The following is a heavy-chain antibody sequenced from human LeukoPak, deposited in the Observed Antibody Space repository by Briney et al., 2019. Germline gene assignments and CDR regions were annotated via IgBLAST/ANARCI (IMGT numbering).Heavy chain of an antibody. Sequence: GGSLRLSCTASGFTFGDYAMSWVRQAPGKGLEWVGLIRSKTYGGTTEYAASVKDRFTISRDDSKSIALLQMNSLKTEDTAVYYCTRDRYCSSTTCAFDYWGQGTMVTVSS. CDR3: TRDRYCSSTTCAFDY. CDR1: GFTFGDYA. CDR2: IRSKTYGGTT. V-gene: IGHV3-49*04. J-gene: IGHJ4*02. D-gene: IGHD2-2*01.